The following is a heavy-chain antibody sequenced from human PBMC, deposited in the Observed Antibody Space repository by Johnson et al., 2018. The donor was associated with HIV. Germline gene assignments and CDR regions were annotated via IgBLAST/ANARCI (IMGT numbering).Heavy chain of an antibody. J-gene: IGHJ3*02. CDR3: ARGGNCGSDCAGAKQELDI. CDR2: ISYDGSNK. D-gene: IGHD2-21*01. CDR1: GFTFSTYA. Sequence: QVQLVESGGGVVRPGGSLRLSCAASGFTFSTYAMHWVRQAPGKGLEWVAAISYDGSNKYYADSVKGRFTISRDNSKNPLYLQMNSLSPGDTDLYYCARGGNCGSDCAGAKQELDIWGQGTRVTGAS. V-gene: IGHV3-30*04.